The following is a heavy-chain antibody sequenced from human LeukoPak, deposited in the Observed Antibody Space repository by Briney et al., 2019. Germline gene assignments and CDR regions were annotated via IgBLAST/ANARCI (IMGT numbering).Heavy chain of an antibody. CDR1: GGTFSSYA. CDR3: ARDYEGHCSSTSCYTSWFDP. D-gene: IGHD2-2*02. V-gene: IGHV1-69*05. J-gene: IGHJ5*02. Sequence: SVKVSCKASGGTFSSYAISWVRQAPGQGLEWMGGIIPIFGTANYAQKLQGRVTITTDESTSTAYMELSSLRSEDTAVYYCARDYEGHCSSTSCYTSWFDPWGQGTLVTVSS. CDR2: IIPIFGTA.